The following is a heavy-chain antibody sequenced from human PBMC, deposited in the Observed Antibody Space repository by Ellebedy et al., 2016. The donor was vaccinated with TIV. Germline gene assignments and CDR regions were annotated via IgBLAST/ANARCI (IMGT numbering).Heavy chain of an antibody. CDR3: TTVYRYNYDSV. J-gene: IGHJ4*02. CDR1: GFTFSNAW. CDR2: IKSKTDGGAA. V-gene: IGHV3-15*01. D-gene: IGHD5-18*01. Sequence: PGGSLRLSCEASGFTFSNAWLNWVRQAPGKGLEWVGRIKSKTDGGAADYAAPVKGRFTISRDDSKNTLYLQMNSLKTEDTAVYFCTTVYRYNYDSVWGQGTLVTVSS.